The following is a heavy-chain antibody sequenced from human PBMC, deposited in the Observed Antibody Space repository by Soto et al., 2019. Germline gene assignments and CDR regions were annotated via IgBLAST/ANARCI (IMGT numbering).Heavy chain of an antibody. CDR2: IWYDGSNK. J-gene: IGHJ5*02. D-gene: IGHD6-19*01. V-gene: IGHV3-33*01. Sequence: QVQLVESGGGVVQPGRSLRLSCAASGFTFSSYGMHWVRQAPGKGLEWVAVIWYDGSNKYYADSVKGRFTISRDNSKNTLYLQMNSLRAEDTAVYYCARDRVIAVAEVWFDPWGQGTLVTVSS. CDR3: ARDRVIAVAEVWFDP. CDR1: GFTFSSYG.